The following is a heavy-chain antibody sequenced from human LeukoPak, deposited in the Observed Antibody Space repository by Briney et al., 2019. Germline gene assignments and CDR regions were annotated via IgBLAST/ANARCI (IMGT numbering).Heavy chain of an antibody. Sequence: SETLPLTCAVYGGSFSGYYWSWIRQPPGKGLEWIGRIYSSGTTNYNPSLKSRVTMSIDTSKNQFSLKLSSVTAADTAVYYCARGYCSSSSCYRYAIDIWGQGTMVTVPS. J-gene: IGHJ3*02. V-gene: IGHV4-59*10. CDR3: ARGYCSSSSCYRYAIDI. D-gene: IGHD2-2*01. CDR2: IYSSGTT. CDR1: GGSFSGYY.